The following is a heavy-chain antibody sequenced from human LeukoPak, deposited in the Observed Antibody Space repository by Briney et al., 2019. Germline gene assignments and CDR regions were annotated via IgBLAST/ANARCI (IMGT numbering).Heavy chain of an antibody. Sequence: PGGSLRLSCAASGFTFSNAWMSWVRQAPGKGLEWVGRIKSKTDGGTTDYAAPVKGRFTISRDNAKNTLYLQMNSLRAEDTAVYYCATLATAGVYYWGQGTLVTVSS. CDR1: GFTFSNAW. V-gene: IGHV3-15*05. CDR2: IKSKTDGGTT. CDR3: ATLATAGVYY. J-gene: IGHJ4*02.